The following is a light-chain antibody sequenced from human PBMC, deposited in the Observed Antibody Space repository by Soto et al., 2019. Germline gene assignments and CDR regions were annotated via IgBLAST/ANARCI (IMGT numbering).Light chain of an antibody. V-gene: IGKV3-20*01. Sequence: ETVLTLSPDTLSLSLGDRATLSCRASQTVSNSYLAWYQQKPGHAPRLPLYGTSNRATGISDRFSGSGSGTDFTLTISRLEPEDFVIYYCQQYGSSPWTFGQGTKVDIK. J-gene: IGKJ1*01. CDR3: QQYGSSPWT. CDR2: GTS. CDR1: QTVSNSY.